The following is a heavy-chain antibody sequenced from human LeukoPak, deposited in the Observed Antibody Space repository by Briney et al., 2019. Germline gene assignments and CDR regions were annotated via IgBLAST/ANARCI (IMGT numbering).Heavy chain of an antibody. V-gene: IGHV1-69*05. D-gene: IGHD4-17*01. CDR3: AKKLAYGDYVYAFDI. CDR2: IIPIFGTA. Sequence: GASVKVSCKASGGTFSSYAISWVRQAPGQGLEWMGGIIPIFGTANYAQKFQSRVTITTDESTSTAYMELSSLRSEDTAVYYCAKKLAYGDYVYAFDIWGQGTMVTVSS. J-gene: IGHJ3*02. CDR1: GGTFSSYA.